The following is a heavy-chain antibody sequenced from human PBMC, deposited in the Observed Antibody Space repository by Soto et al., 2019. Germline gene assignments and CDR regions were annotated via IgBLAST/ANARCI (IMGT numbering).Heavy chain of an antibody. D-gene: IGHD3-16*01. Sequence: QVQLQESGPGLVKASGTLSLTCAVSGDSVSSSDWWCWVRQPPGKGLEWIGEISHSGTTNYNPSLNTRVTISLDKSKKQFSLKLPSATAADTAVYYCARAVPFSLGPWGQGILVTVSS. CDR3: ARAVPFSLGP. CDR1: GDSVSSSDW. J-gene: IGHJ5*02. CDR2: ISHSGTT. V-gene: IGHV4-4*02.